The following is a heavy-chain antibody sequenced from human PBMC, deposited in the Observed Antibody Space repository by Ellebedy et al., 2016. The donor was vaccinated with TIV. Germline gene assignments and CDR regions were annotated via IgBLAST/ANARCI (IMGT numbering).Heavy chain of an antibody. CDR3: AKSYYYDSSGYSFDY. CDR2: ISGSGGST. D-gene: IGHD3-22*01. Sequence: GGSLRLSCAASGFTFSSYEINWVRQAPGKGLEWVSAISGSGGSTYYADSVKGRFTISRDNSKNSLYLQMNSLRTEDTALYYCAKSYYYDSSGYSFDYWGQGTLVTVSS. J-gene: IGHJ4*02. CDR1: GFTFSSYE. V-gene: IGHV3-43*02.